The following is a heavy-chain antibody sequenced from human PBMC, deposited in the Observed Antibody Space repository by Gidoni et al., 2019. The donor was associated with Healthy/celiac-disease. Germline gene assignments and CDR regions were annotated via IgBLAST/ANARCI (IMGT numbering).Heavy chain of an antibody. J-gene: IGHJ4*02. CDR2: ISYDGSNK. CDR3: AREEGPYYDFWSGETPPLFDY. V-gene: IGHV3-30-3*01. Sequence: QVQLVESGGGVVQPGRSLRLSCAASGFTFRSYAMHCVRQAPGKGLEGVAVISYDGSNKYYADSVKGRFTISRDNSKNTLYLQMNSLRAEDTAVYYCAREEGPYYDFWSGETPPLFDYWGQGTLVTVSS. CDR1: GFTFRSYA. D-gene: IGHD3-3*01.